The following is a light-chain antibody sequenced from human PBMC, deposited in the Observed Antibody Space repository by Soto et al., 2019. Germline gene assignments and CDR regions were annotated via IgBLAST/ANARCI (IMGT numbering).Light chain of an antibody. V-gene: IGLV1-51*02. Sequence: SVLTQPPPVSTAPGQKVTISCSGSSSNIGNNYVSWYQQLPGTAPKLLIYENNKRPSGIPDRFSGSKSGTSATLGITGLQTGDEADYYCGTWDSSLSALYVFGTGTRSPS. CDR2: ENN. CDR1: SSNIGNNY. CDR3: GTWDSSLSALYV. J-gene: IGLJ1*01.